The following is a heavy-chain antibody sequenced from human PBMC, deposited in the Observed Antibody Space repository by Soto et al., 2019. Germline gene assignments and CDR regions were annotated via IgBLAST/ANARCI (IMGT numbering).Heavy chain of an antibody. J-gene: IGHJ4*02. V-gene: IGHV3-21*01. CDR3: ARDIDYYDSSGYYRDY. CDR1: GFTFSSYS. CDR2: ISSSSSYI. D-gene: IGHD3-22*01. Sequence: EVQLVESGGGLVKPGGSLRLSCAASGFTFSSYSMNWVRQAPGKGLKWVSSISSSSSYIYYADSVKGRFTISRDNAKNSLYLQMNSLRAEDTAVYYCARDIDYYDSSGYYRDYWGQGTLVTVSS.